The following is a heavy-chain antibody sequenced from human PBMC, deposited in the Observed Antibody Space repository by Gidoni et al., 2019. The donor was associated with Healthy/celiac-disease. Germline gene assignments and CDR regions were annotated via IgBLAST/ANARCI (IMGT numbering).Heavy chain of an antibody. J-gene: IGHJ5*02. V-gene: IGHV3-33*01. CDR2: IWYDGSNK. Sequence: QVQLVASGGGVVQPGRSLRLSCAASGFTFSSYGMHWVRQAPGKGLEWVAVIWYDGSNKYYADSVKGRFTISRDNSKNTLYLQMNSLRAEDTAVYYCAREPISSSSGRGWFDPWGQGTLVTVSS. CDR3: AREPISSSSGRGWFDP. CDR1: GFTFSSYG. D-gene: IGHD6-6*01.